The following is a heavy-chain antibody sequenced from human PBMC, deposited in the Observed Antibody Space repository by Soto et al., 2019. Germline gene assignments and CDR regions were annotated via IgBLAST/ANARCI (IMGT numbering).Heavy chain of an antibody. D-gene: IGHD2-15*01. CDR2: ISSSSSYI. V-gene: IGHV3-21*01. Sequence: PGGSLRLSCAASGFTFSSYSMNWVRQAPGKGLEWVSSISSSSSYIYYADSVKGRFTISRDNAKNSLYLQMNSLRAEDTAVYYCARARPYCSGGSCYLYYFDYWGQGTLVTVS. CDR3: ARARPYCSGGSCYLYYFDY. CDR1: GFTFSSYS. J-gene: IGHJ4*02.